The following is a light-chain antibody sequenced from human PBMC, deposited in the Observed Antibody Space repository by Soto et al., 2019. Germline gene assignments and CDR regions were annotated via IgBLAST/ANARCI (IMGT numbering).Light chain of an antibody. CDR2: GAS. Sequence: EIGLKHSRGTLYSSPGQRAPPSCRARQSVGSTYLAWYQQKPGQAPRLLSYGASSSAPGIPDRFSGSGSGTDFPHTISRQEPEHGAVYYCQQYGTSQITFGPGTRLQSK. CDR3: QQYGTSQIT. V-gene: IGKV3-20*01. CDR1: QSVGSTY. J-gene: IGKJ5*01.